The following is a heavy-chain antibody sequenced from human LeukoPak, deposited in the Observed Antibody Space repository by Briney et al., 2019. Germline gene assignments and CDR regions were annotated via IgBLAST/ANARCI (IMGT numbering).Heavy chain of an antibody. Sequence: PSETLPLTCTDSGGSISSYYWSWIRQPPGKGLEWIAYIYYSGTTNSNPSLKSRVTISIDTSKNQFSLKLTSVTAADTAIYYCARHRDYYSFLDVWGQGTTVTVSS. V-gene: IGHV4-59*08. D-gene: IGHD3-10*01. CDR3: ARHRDYYSFLDV. J-gene: IGHJ6*02. CDR2: IYYSGTT. CDR1: GGSISSYY.